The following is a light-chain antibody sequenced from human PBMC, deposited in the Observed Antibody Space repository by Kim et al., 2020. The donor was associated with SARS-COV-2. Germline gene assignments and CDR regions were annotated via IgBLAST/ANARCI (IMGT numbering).Light chain of an antibody. J-gene: IGKJ2*01. V-gene: IGKV3-15*01. CDR3: QQYNNWPPDT. Sequence: EIVMTQSPATLSVSPGERATLSCRASQSVSSNLAWYQQKPGQAPRLLIYGASTRATGIPARFSGSGSGTEFTLTISSLKSEDFAVYYCQQYNNWPPDTFGQGTKLEI. CDR1: QSVSSN. CDR2: GAS.